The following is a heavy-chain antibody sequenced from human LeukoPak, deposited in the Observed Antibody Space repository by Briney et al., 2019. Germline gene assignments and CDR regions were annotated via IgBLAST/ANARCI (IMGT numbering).Heavy chain of an antibody. V-gene: IGHV3-73*01. J-gene: IGHJ4*02. CDR3: TRLGGWPIDY. CDR1: GFTFSGSA. CDR2: IRSKANSYAT. D-gene: IGHD6-19*01. Sequence: PGGSLRLSCAASGFTFSGSAMHWVRQASGKGLEWVGRIRSKANSYATACAASVKGRFTISRDDSKNTAYLQMNSLKTEDTAVYYCTRLGGWPIDYWGQGTLVTVSS.